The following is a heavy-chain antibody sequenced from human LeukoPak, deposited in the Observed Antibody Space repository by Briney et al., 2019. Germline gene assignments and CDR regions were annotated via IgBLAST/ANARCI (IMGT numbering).Heavy chain of an antibody. CDR2: ISSDGSST. D-gene: IGHD6-19*01. V-gene: IGHV3-74*01. CDR1: GFTVSAYW. Sequence: GGSLRLSCAASGFTVSAYWMHWVRQAPGKGLVWVSRISSDGSSTSYADSVKGRFTISRDNSKNTLYLQMNSLRAEDTAVYYCAKDLTAVAGMAYFDYWGQGTLVTVSS. CDR3: AKDLTAVAGMAYFDY. J-gene: IGHJ4*02.